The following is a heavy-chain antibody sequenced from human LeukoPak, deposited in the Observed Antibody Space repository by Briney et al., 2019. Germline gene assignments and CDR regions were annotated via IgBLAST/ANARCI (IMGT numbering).Heavy chain of an antibody. J-gene: IGHJ4*02. V-gene: IGHV3-48*01. CDR3: ARSAVRGVACDY. D-gene: IGHD3-10*01. CDR1: GFTFSGFS. Sequence: PGGSLRLSCTASGFTFSGFSMHWVRQAPGKGLEWLSYISTSSCSTYYADSVKGRFTISRDNAKNTLFLDMHSLRPGDSAVYYCARSAVRGVACDYWGQGTLLTVSS. CDR2: ISTSSCST.